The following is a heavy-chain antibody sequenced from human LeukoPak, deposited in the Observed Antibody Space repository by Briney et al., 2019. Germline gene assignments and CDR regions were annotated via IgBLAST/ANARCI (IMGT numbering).Heavy chain of an antibody. CDR3: TTRVVTTNDN. Sequence: AGGSLRLSCSASGFTFNYAWMNWVRQAPGKGLEWVGRIITNTDGGTADYPAPVKGRFTISRDDSKNTLYLQMNSLKTEDTAVYYCTTRVVTTNDNWGQGTLVTVSS. CDR2: IITNTDGGTA. CDR1: GFTFNYAW. J-gene: IGHJ4*02. D-gene: IGHD2-21*02. V-gene: IGHV3-15*01.